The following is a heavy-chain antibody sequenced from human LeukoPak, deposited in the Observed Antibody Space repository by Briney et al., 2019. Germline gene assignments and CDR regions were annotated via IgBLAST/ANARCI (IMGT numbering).Heavy chain of an antibody. CDR1: GFTFSSYA. Sequence: GGSLRLSCAASGFTFSSYAMSWVRQAPGKGLEWVSAISGSGGSTYYADSVKGRFTISRDNSKNTLYLQMNSLRAEDTAVYYCAKFERYSGSYQLYFDYWGQGTLVTVSS. V-gene: IGHV3-23*01. J-gene: IGHJ4*02. CDR3: AKFERYSGSYQLYFDY. D-gene: IGHD1-26*01. CDR2: ISGSGGST.